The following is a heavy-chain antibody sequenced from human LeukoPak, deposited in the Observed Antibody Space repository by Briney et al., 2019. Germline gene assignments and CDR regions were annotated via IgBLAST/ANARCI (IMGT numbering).Heavy chain of an antibody. CDR1: GFTFSSYA. Sequence: GRSLRLSCAASGFTFSSYAMHWVRQAPGKGLEWVAVISYDGSNKYYADSVKGRFTISRDNSKNTLYLQMNSLRAEDTAVYYCARVGPAWVAVAGIDDYFDYWGQGTLVTVSS. D-gene: IGHD6-19*01. CDR3: ARVGPAWVAVAGIDDYFDY. CDR2: ISYDGSNK. V-gene: IGHV3-30-3*01. J-gene: IGHJ4*02.